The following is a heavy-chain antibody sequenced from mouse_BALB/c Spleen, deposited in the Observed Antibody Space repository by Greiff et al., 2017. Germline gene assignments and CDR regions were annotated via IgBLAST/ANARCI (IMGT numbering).Heavy chain of an antibody. CDR3: ARREVLEYYAMDY. CDR1: GYTFTSYV. J-gene: IGHJ4*01. CDR2: INPYNDGT. D-gene: IGHD2-14*01. Sequence: EVQVVESGPELVKPGASVKMSCKASGYTFTSYVMHWVKQKPGQGLEWIGYINPYNDGTKYNEKFKGKATLTSDKSSSTAYMELSSLTSEDSAVYYCARREVLEYYAMDYWGQGTSVTVSS. V-gene: IGHV1-14*01.